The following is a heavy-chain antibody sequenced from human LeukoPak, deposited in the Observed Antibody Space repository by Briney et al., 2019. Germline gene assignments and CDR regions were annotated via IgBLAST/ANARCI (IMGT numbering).Heavy chain of an antibody. D-gene: IGHD6-13*01. CDR3: ARDLGSSWYYFDY. J-gene: IGHJ4*02. CDR1: GFTFSSYA. Sequence: GGSLRLSCAASGFTFSSYAMSWVRQAPGKGLEWVSAISGSGGSTYYADSVKGRFTISRDNSKNTLYVQMNSLRAEDTAVYYCARDLGSSWYYFDYWGQGTLVTVSS. CDR2: ISGSGGST. V-gene: IGHV3-23*01.